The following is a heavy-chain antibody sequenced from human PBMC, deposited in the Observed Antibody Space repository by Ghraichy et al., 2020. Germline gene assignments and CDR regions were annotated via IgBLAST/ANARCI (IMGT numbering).Heavy chain of an antibody. D-gene: IGHD3-22*01. CDR3: ARLNYHDSSGHLDY. CDR2: MYTGDSDT. V-gene: IGHV5-51*01. J-gene: IGHJ4*02. CDR1: GYSFTNSW. Sequence: GSLNISCKGSGYSFTNSWFGWVRQMPGKGLEWIGAMYTGDSDTTYSPSFQGQVTISADKSTSTAYLQWSSLKASDTAMYYCARLNYHDSSGHLDYWGQGTLVTVSS.